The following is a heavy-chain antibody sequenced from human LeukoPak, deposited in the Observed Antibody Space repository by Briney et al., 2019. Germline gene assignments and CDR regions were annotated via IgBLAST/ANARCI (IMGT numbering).Heavy chain of an antibody. CDR1: GFTFSSYS. J-gene: IGHJ4*02. V-gene: IGHV3-30*18. Sequence: HPGGSLRLSCAASGFTFSSYSMNWVRQAPGKGLEWVAVISYDGSNKYYADSVKGRFTISRDNSKNTLYLQMNSLRAEDAAVYYCAKSYPYSSGWFGEIDYWGQGTLVTVSA. D-gene: IGHD6-19*01. CDR3: AKSYPYSSGWFGEIDY. CDR2: ISYDGSNK.